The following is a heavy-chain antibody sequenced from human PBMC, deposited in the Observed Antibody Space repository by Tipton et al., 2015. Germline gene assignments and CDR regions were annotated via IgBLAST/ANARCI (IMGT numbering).Heavy chain of an antibody. Sequence: LRLSCTVSGASISSTSYYWGWIRQPPGKGLEWIGSIYDSGSTYYNPSLKSRVTISVDTSENQFSLKLSSVTAADTAVYYCASGYGDYVNGMDVWGQGTTVTVSS. V-gene: IGHV4-39*07. CDR2: IYDSGST. J-gene: IGHJ6*02. CDR3: ASGYGDYVNGMDV. CDR1: GASISSTSYY. D-gene: IGHD4-17*01.